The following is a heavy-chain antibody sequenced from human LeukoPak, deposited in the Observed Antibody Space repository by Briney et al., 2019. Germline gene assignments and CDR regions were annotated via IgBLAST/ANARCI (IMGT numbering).Heavy chain of an antibody. CDR1: GYTFTNYG. CDR3: ARGLGATYYDILTGYPLIY. D-gene: IGHD3-9*01. V-gene: IGHV1-18*01. Sequence: GASVKVSCKASGYTFTNYGINWVRQAPGQGLEWMGWISTYNGNTFYAQKLQGRVTMTTDTSTSTAYMELRSLRSDDTAVYYCARGLGATYYDILTGYPLIYWGQGTLVTVSS. CDR2: ISTYNGNT. J-gene: IGHJ4*02.